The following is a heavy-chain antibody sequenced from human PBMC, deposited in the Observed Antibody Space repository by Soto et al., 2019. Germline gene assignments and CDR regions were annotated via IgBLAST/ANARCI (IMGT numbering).Heavy chain of an antibody. J-gene: IGHJ5*02. CDR3: ARGVGSGSYYNQYNWFDP. D-gene: IGHD3-10*01. CDR2: IIPIFGIA. Sequence: SVKVSCKASGGTFSRYSITWVRQAPGHGLEWIGRIIPIFGIASYAQKFQGRVTITADESTSTAYMELSSLRSEDTAVYYCARGVGSGSYYNQYNWFDPWGQGTLVTVSS. CDR1: GGTFSRYS. V-gene: IGHV1-69*13.